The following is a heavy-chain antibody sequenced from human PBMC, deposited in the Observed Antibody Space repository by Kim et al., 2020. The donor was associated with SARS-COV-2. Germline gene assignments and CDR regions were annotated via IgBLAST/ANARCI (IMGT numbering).Heavy chain of an antibody. J-gene: IGHJ1*01. CDR1: GGSFSGYY. V-gene: IGHV4-34*01. Sequence: SETLSLTCAVYGGSFSGYYWSWIRQPPGKGLEWIGEINHSGSTNYNPSLKSRVTISVDTSKNQFSLKLSSVTAADTAVYYCARAPIAARPRSYFQHWGQGTLVTVSS. D-gene: IGHD6-6*01. CDR3: ARAPIAARPRSYFQH. CDR2: INHSGST.